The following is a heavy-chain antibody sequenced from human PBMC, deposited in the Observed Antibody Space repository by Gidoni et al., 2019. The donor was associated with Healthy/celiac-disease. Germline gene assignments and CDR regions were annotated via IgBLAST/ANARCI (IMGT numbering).Heavy chain of an antibody. CDR2: ISSSSSYI. J-gene: IGHJ4*02. CDR3: ARVVAAGTNY. V-gene: IGHV3-21*01. CDR1: GFTFSSYS. D-gene: IGHD6-13*01. Sequence: EVQLGESGGGLVKPGGSLRLSWAASGFTFSSYSMNWVRQAPGKGLEWVSSISSSSSYIYYADSVKGRFTISRDNAKNSLYLQMNSLRAEDTAVYYCARVVAAGTNYWGQGTLVTVSS.